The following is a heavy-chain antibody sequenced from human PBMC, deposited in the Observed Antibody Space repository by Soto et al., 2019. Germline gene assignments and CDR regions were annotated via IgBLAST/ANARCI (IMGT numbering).Heavy chain of an antibody. Sequence: QVLLMQSGAEVKKPGSSVKVSCTSSGGPFSSYGISWVRQVPGQGLEWLGGIIPLFGTPSYARKFQDRLTISADESTTTAYMELSSLTSEDTAMYFCARDGTLQMANFEFWGQGTLVTVSS. CDR2: IIPLFGTP. CDR3: ARDGTLQMANFEF. CDR1: GGPFSSYG. V-gene: IGHV1-69*01. D-gene: IGHD4-4*01. J-gene: IGHJ4*02.